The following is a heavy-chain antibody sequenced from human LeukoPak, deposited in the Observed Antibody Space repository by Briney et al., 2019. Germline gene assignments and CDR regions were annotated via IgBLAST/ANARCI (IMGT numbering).Heavy chain of an antibody. CDR1: GGSISSSSYY. Sequence: SETLSLTCTVSGGSISSSSYYWGWIRQPPGKGLEWIGSIYYSGSTYYNPSLKSRVTISVDTSKNQFSLKLSSVTAADTAVYYCASSQYLMVGDYWGQGTLVTVSS. V-gene: IGHV4-39*01. CDR3: ASSQYLMVGDY. D-gene: IGHD3-10*01. J-gene: IGHJ4*02. CDR2: IYYSGST.